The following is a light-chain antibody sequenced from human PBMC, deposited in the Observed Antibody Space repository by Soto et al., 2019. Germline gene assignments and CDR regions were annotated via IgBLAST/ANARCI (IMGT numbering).Light chain of an antibody. CDR3: TVWDDSLRGRL. V-gene: IGLV1-47*01. J-gene: IGLJ2*01. CDR1: SSNIESNF. Sequence: QSVLTQPPSASGTPGQRVTISCSGSSSNIESNFVYWYQQFPGTAPRPLIYRNNQRPSGVPDRFSGSKSGTSASLAISALRSEDEADYYGTVWDDSLRGRLFGGGTKVTVL. CDR2: RNN.